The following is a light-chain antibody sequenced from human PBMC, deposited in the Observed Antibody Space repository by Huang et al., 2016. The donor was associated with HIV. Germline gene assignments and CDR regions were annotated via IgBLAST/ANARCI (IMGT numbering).Light chain of an antibody. J-gene: IGKJ1*01. Sequence: DIVMTQSPDSLAVSLGERATINCKSSQSVLSSSNNKNFLAWYQQKPGQPPKLLIYWASTRESGIPDRFSGSGYGTDFTLTISSLQAEDVAVYYCQQYYSTLTFGQGTKVEIK. CDR1: QSVLSSSNNKNF. CDR3: QQYYSTLT. V-gene: IGKV4-1*01. CDR2: WAS.